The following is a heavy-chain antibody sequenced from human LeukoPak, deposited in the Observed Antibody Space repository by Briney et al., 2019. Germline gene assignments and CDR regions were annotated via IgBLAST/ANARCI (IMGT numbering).Heavy chain of an antibody. J-gene: IGHJ3*02. CDR3: AKEYSSSWYPIEDDAFDI. Sequence: PAGTLRLTCAAAGFTFSSYGMHWVRQAPGKGLEWVAVISYDGSNKYYADSVKGRFTISRDNSKNTLYLQMNSLRAEDTAVYDCAKEYSSSWYPIEDDAFDIWGQGTMVTVSS. D-gene: IGHD6-13*01. CDR2: ISYDGSNK. V-gene: IGHV3-30*18. CDR1: GFTFSSYG.